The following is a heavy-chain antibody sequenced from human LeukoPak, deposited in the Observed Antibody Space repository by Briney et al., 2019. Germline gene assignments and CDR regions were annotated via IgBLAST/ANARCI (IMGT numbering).Heavy chain of an antibody. V-gene: IGHV3-11*01. CDR2: ISSSGSTI. CDR3: AREVRSAHYFDY. Sequence: SGGSLSFSGEASGFPFMDYNMSGIRQAPGKGLEWVSYISSSGSTIYYADSVKGRFTISRDNAKNSLYLQMNSLRAEDTAVYYCAREVRSAHYFDYWGQGTLVTVSS. J-gene: IGHJ4*02. CDR1: GFPFMDYN. D-gene: IGHD3-3*01.